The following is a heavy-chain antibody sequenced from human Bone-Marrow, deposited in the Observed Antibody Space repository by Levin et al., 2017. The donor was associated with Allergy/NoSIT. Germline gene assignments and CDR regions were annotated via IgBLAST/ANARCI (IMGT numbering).Heavy chain of an antibody. Sequence: GGSLRLSCAASGFTFGSYGMSWVRQAPGKGLEWVSVISGSGDSTYYVDSVKGRFTISRDSSKSTLYLQMNSLRAEDTAVYYCAKDYTSSWYYFDCWGQGTLVTVSS. D-gene: IGHD6-13*01. CDR2: ISGSGDST. V-gene: IGHV3-23*01. CDR3: AKDYTSSWYYFDC. CDR1: GFTFGSYG. J-gene: IGHJ4*02.